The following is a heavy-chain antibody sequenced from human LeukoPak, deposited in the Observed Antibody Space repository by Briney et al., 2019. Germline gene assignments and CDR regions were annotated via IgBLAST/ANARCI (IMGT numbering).Heavy chain of an antibody. J-gene: IGHJ4*02. CDR3: ARVGIAVAGNGFDY. V-gene: IGHV4-61*02. CDR2: IYTSGST. CDR1: GGSISSGSYY. D-gene: IGHD6-19*01. Sequence: PSQTLSLTCTVSGGSISSGSYYWSWIRQPAGKGLEWIGRIYTSGSTNYNPSLKSRVTISVDTSKHQFSLKLSSVTAADTAVYYCARVGIAVAGNGFDYWGQGTLVTVSS.